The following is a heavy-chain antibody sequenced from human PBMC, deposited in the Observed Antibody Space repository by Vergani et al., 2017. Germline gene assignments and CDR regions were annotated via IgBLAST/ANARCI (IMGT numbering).Heavy chain of an antibody. D-gene: IGHD2-2*01. J-gene: IGHJ6*03. CDR1: GYTFTSYA. CDR2: INTNTGNP. V-gene: IGHV7-4-1*02. CDR3: ARAGYLVVPAALGYYYYYMDV. Sequence: QVQLVQSGSELKKPGASVKVSCKASGYTFTSYAMNWVRQAPGQGLEWMGWINTNTGNPTYAQGFIGRFVFSLDTSVSTAYLQISSLKAEDTAVYYCARAGYLVVPAALGYYYYYMDVWGKGTTVTVSS.